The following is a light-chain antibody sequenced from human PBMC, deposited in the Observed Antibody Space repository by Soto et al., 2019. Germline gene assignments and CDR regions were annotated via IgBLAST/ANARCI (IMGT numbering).Light chain of an antibody. CDR2: GAS. CDR1: QSVNYN. Sequence: ERVMTQSPATLSVSPGEGSTLSCMAVQSVNYNLAWYQQKPCQAPRLLIYGASTRATGVPARFGGSGSGTDFTLTISGLQSEDFAVHYCQQYSKWPPWTFGPGTKVDIK. V-gene: IGKV3-15*01. J-gene: IGKJ1*01. CDR3: QQYSKWPPWT.